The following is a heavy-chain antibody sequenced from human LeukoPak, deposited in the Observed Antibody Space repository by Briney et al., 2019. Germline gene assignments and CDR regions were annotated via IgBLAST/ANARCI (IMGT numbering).Heavy chain of an antibody. CDR2: TSGSSSYI. J-gene: IGHJ4*02. CDR1: GFTFSSYS. CDR3: ARVKGVGAIDY. D-gene: IGHD1-26*01. V-gene: IGHV3-21*01. Sequence: SGGSLRLSCAASGFTFSSYSMNWVRQAPGKGLEWVSSTSGSSSYIYYADSVKGRFTISRDNAKNTLYLQMNSLRAEDTAVYYCARVKGVGAIDYWGQGTLVTVSS.